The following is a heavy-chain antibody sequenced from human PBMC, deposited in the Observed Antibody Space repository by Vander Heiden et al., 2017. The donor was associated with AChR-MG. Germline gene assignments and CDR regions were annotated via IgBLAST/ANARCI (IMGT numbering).Heavy chain of an antibody. CDR2: IWYDGSNK. Sequence: QVQLVESGGGVVQPGRSLRLSCAASGFTFSSYGMHWVRQAPGKGLEWVAVIWYDGSNKYYADSVKGRFTISRDNSKNTLYLQMNSLRAEDTAVYYCARDSGWFYGSGAYGGFDYWGQGTLVTVSS. D-gene: IGHD3-10*01. V-gene: IGHV3-33*01. CDR3: ARDSGWFYGSGAYGGFDY. J-gene: IGHJ4*02. CDR1: GFTFSSYG.